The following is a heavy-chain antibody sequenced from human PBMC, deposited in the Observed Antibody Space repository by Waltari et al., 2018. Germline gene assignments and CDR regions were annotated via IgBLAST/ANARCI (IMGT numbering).Heavy chain of an antibody. Sequence: QVQLQESGPGLVKPSQTLSLTCTVSGVSISSGDDHWNWIRQHPGKGLEWIGYVYYSGSTYYNPSLKSRLTISVDTSKNQFYLHLNSVTAADTAVYYCARADYYYDKNWFDPWGQGTPVTVSS. D-gene: IGHD3-22*01. CDR2: VYYSGST. J-gene: IGHJ5*02. CDR1: GVSISSGDDH. V-gene: IGHV4-30-4*08. CDR3: ARADYYYDKNWFDP.